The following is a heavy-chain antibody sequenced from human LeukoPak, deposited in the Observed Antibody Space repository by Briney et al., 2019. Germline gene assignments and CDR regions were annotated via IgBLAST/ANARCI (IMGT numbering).Heavy chain of an antibody. CDR2: IYQSGST. V-gene: IGHV4-38-2*02. Sequence: SETLSLTCSVSGYSISSGYYWGWIRQPPGKGLEWIGSIYQSGSTSYNPSLKSRVTISVDTSKNQFSLKLSSVTAADTAVYYCARSRRIFRYYFDYWGQGTLVTVSS. CDR3: ARSRRIFRYYFDY. CDR1: GYSISSGYY. D-gene: IGHD3-3*01. J-gene: IGHJ4*02.